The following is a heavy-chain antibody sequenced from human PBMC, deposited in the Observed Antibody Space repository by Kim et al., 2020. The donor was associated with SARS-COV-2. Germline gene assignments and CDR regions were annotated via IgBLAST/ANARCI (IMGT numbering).Heavy chain of an antibody. CDR3: PKPPYDLLIDYPADYGM. CDR2: IWYDGSNK. V-gene: IGHV3-33*06. CDR1: GFSFSDFG. Sequence: GGSLRLSCAASGFSFSDFGMHWVRQAPGKGLEWVAVIWYDGSNKYYADAVKGRFTVSRDNSKNTLYLQMSSLKAEDTAVYYCPKPPYDLLIDYPADYGM. D-gene: IGHD3-9*01. J-gene: IGHJ6*01.